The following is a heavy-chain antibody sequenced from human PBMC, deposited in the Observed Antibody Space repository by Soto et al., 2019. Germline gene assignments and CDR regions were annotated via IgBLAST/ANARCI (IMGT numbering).Heavy chain of an antibody. CDR2: IDHSDSYT. CDR3: AGHVVDIVVVTAATPAKWFDP. Sequence: GESLKISFKGSGYSFTSYLIGWVRQMPGKGLEWMGRIDHSDSYTNYSPSFQGHVTISADKSISTAYPQWSSLKASDTAMYYCAGHVVDIVVVTAATPAKWFDPWGQGTLVPVSS. V-gene: IGHV5-10-1*01. J-gene: IGHJ5*02. D-gene: IGHD2-2*01. CDR1: GYSFTSYL.